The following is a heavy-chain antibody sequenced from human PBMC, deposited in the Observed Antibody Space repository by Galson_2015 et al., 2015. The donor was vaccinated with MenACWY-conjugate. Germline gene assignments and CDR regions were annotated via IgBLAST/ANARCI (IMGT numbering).Heavy chain of an antibody. D-gene: IGHD3-22*01. V-gene: IGHV4-39*01. J-gene: IGHJ5*02. Sequence: SEPLSLTCSVSGGSIYSSDHWWGWIRQPPGKGLEWIASIHHSETTHYNPSLRSRVYISVDTSKNQFSLKLSSVSSADTAVYYCARLPRGINLILEGSWGQGILVTVSS. CDR1: GGSIYSSDHW. CDR2: IHHSETT. CDR3: ARLPRGINLILEGS.